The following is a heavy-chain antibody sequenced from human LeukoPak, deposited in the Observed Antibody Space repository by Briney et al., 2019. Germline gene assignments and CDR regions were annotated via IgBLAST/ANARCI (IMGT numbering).Heavy chain of an antibody. J-gene: IGHJ4*02. CDR2: ISAYNGNT. D-gene: IGHD3-22*01. V-gene: IGHV1-18*01. CDR1: GYTFTSYG. Sequence: ASVKVSCKASGYTFTSYGISWVRQAPGQGLEWMGWISAYNGNTNYAQKLQGRVTMTTDTSTSTAYMELRSLRSDDTAVYYCARTRTYYYDSSGYHFDYWGQGTLATVSS. CDR3: ARTRTYYYDSSGYHFDY.